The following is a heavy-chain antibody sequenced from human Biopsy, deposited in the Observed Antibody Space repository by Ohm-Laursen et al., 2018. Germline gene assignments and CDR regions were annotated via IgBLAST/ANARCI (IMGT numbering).Heavy chain of an antibody. CDR3: ARNTGWYGDLYYFDY. CDR1: GYSFTIHY. Sequence: SVNVSRKASGYSFTIHYMHWVRQAPGQGLEWMGMINPSGSTTSYPQIFQGRVTMTRDTSKSTVYMELSSLRSADTAVYFCARNTGWYGDLYYFDYWGQGTLVTVSS. V-gene: IGHV1-46*01. CDR2: INPSGSTT. D-gene: IGHD6-19*01. J-gene: IGHJ4*02.